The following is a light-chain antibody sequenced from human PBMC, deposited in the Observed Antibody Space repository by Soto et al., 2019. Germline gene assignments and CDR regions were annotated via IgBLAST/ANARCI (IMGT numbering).Light chain of an antibody. CDR1: QSISSY. J-gene: IGKJ2*01. CDR2: AAS. Sequence: DIQQTQSPSSLSASVGDRVTITCRASQSISSYLNWYQQKPGKAPNLLIYAASSLQSGVPSRFSGSGSGTDSTLTISSLQPEDFATYYCQQSFSTPYTFGQGTKLGIK. V-gene: IGKV1-39*01. CDR3: QQSFSTPYT.